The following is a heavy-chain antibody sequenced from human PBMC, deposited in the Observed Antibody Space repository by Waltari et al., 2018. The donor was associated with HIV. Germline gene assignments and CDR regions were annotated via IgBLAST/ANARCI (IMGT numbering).Heavy chain of an antibody. D-gene: IGHD4-17*01. CDR1: GGSASCYF. CDR2: ISHSGRS. V-gene: IGHV4-34*01. CDR3: ASSDYGDYR. J-gene: IGHJ5*02. Sequence: QVQLQQWGAGLLKPSVTLSLTCVVYGGSASCYFWSWIRQSPDKGLEWIGEISHSGRSNYNPSLKSRVTISLDTSKNQFSLKLTSVTAADTAVYYCASSDYGDYRWGQGTLVTVSS.